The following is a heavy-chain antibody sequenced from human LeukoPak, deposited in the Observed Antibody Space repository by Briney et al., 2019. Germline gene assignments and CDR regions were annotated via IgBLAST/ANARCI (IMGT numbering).Heavy chain of an antibody. CDR3: ARTDIVVVPAAMPDYYYYGMDV. Sequence: ASVKVSCKASGGTFSSYAISWVRQAPGQGLEWMGGIIPIFGTANYAQKFQGRVTITADKSTSTAYMELSSLRSEDTAVYYCARTDIVVVPAAMPDYYYYGMDVWGKGTTVTVSS. CDR2: IIPIFGTA. CDR1: GGTFSSYA. D-gene: IGHD2-2*01. V-gene: IGHV1-69*06. J-gene: IGHJ6*04.